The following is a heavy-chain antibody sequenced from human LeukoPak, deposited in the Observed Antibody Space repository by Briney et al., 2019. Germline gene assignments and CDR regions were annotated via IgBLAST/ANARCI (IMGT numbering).Heavy chain of an antibody. J-gene: IGHJ2*01. V-gene: IGHV3-23*01. CDR3: AKDRRGGASYWYFDL. Sequence: GGSLRLSCAASGVTLSTYAMSWARQAPGKGLEWVSGISSSGSGDNTYYADSVKGRFTISRDSSKNTLFLHMNTLRAEDTAIYYWAKDRRGGASYWYFDLGGRGTLVTVSS. CDR1: GVTLSTYA. D-gene: IGHD1-26*01. CDR2: ISSSGSGDNT.